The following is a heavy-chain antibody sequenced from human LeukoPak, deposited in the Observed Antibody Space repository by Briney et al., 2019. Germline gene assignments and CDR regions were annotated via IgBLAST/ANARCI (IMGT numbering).Heavy chain of an antibody. CDR3: AKLVTHFDY. CDR1: GLTFSSYA. J-gene: IGHJ4*02. CDR2: ISGSGGST. Sequence: GGSLRLSCVASGLTFSSYAMSWVRQAPGKGLEWVSTISGSGGSTYYADSVKGRFTISRDNSKNTLYLQMNSLRAEDTAVYYCAKLVTHFDYWGQGTLVTVSS. D-gene: IGHD4-23*01. V-gene: IGHV3-23*01.